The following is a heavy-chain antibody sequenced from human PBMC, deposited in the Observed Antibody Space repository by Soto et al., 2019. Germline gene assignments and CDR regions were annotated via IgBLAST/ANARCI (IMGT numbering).Heavy chain of an antibody. J-gene: IGHJ5*01. D-gene: IGHD2-8*01. Sequence: QVQLQQSGPGLVKPSQTLSLTCAISGESVSTNSATWDWIRQSPSRGLEWLGRTYYRSKWFHDSEVSVKGPLTINADTSTNQLSLQLNSVTPDDTAVYYCARLIGDSWLDSWGQGTLVTVSS. CDR1: GESVSTNSAT. V-gene: IGHV6-1*01. CDR2: TYYRSKWFH. CDR3: ARLIGDSWLDS.